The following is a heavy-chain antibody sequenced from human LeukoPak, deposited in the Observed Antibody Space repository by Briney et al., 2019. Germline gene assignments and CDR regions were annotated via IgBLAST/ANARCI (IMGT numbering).Heavy chain of an antibody. J-gene: IGHJ4*02. V-gene: IGHV3-74*01. CDR3: ARDLTTDFDY. Sequence: GGSLRLSCAASGFTFNNYWMHWVRQAPGKGPVWVSRINNDGSSTTYADSVKGRFTISRDNAKNSLYLQMNSLRAEDTAVYYCARDLTTDFDYWGQGTLVTVSS. D-gene: IGHD4/OR15-4a*01. CDR2: INNDGSST. CDR1: GFTFNNYW.